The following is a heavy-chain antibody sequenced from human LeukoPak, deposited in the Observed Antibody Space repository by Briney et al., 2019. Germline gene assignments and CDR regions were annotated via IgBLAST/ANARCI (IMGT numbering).Heavy chain of an antibody. CDR3: AREDYGSGSYYNEGNWFDP. D-gene: IGHD3-10*01. CDR2: INPNSGGT. CDR1: GYTFTSYY. V-gene: IGHV1-2*02. J-gene: IGHJ5*02. Sequence: ASVKVSCKASGYTFTSYYMHWVRQAPGQGLEWMGWINPNSGGTNYAQKFQGRVTMTRDTSISTAYMELSRLRSDDTAVYYCAREDYGSGSYYNEGNWFDPWGQGTLVTVSS.